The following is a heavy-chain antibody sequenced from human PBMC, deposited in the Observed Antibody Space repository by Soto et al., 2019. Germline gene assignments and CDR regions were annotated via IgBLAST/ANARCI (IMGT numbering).Heavy chain of an antibody. D-gene: IGHD2-15*01. Sequence: PGDSLRLSCAASGFTFSSYAMGWVRQGPGKGLEWVAVVSIGGSTHYADSVRGRFTISRDNSKNTLSLQMNSLTAEDTPVYFCAKRRGAGGHFDYWGQGALVTVSS. CDR2: VSIGGST. V-gene: IGHV3-23*01. J-gene: IGHJ4*02. CDR1: GFTFSSYA. CDR3: AKRRGAGGHFDY.